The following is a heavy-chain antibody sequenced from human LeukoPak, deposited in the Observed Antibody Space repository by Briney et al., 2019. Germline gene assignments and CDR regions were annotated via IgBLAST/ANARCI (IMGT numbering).Heavy chain of an antibody. D-gene: IGHD2-15*01. CDR1: GGSFSGYY. CDR2: INHSGST. CDR3: ARHRCSGGSCYPMNWFDP. Sequence: SETLSLTCAVYGGSFSGYYWSWIRQPPGKGLEWIGEINHSGSTNYNPSLKSRVTISADTSKNQFSLKLSSVTAADTAVYYCARHRCSGGSCYPMNWFDPWGQGTLVTVSS. V-gene: IGHV4-34*01. J-gene: IGHJ5*02.